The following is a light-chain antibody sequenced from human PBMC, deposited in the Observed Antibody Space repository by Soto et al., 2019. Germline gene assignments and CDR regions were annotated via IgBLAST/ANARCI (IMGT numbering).Light chain of an antibody. CDR1: QSITTL. CDR2: KAS. Sequence: DIQMTQSPSTLSASVGDRVAITCRASQSITTLLAWYQKKPWKAPKLLIYKASSLESGVPSRFTGSGSGPDFSLTIYSLQPDDFATYYCHQYYSSPCTFGQGTKVDIK. V-gene: IGKV1-5*03. J-gene: IGKJ1*01. CDR3: HQYYSSPCT.